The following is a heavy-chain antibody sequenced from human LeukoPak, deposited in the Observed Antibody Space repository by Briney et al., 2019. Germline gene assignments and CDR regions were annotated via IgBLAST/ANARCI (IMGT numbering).Heavy chain of an antibody. Sequence: SETLSLTCAVYGGSFSGYFWSWIRQPPGKGLEWIGEINHSGSTNYTPSLKSRVTISVDTSKNQFSLKLSSVTAADTAVYYCAHMVGYCSSTSCSNFDYWGQGTLVTVSS. V-gene: IGHV4-34*01. CDR3: AHMVGYCSSTSCSNFDY. CDR1: GGSFSGYF. J-gene: IGHJ4*02. D-gene: IGHD2-2*01. CDR2: INHSGST.